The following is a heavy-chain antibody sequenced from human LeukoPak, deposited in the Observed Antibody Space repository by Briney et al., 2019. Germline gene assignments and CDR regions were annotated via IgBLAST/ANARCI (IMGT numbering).Heavy chain of an antibody. Sequence: SVKVSCKASGGTFSSYAIGWVRQAPGQGLEWMGRIIPIFGIANYAQKFQGRVTITADKSTSTAYMELSSLRSEDTAVYYCAVTGCGGDCYTYGYYYYGMDVWGQGTTVTVSS. CDR1: GGTFSSYA. V-gene: IGHV1-69*04. J-gene: IGHJ6*02. CDR3: AVTGCGGDCYTYGYYYYGMDV. D-gene: IGHD2-21*02. CDR2: IIPIFGIA.